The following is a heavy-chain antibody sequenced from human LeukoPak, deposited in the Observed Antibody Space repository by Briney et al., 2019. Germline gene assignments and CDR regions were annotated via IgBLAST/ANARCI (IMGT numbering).Heavy chain of an antibody. CDR1: GFTFTTFA. J-gene: IGHJ4*02. Sequence: GGSLRLSCAASGFTFTTFAMTWVRQAPGKGLEWVSAITNSGGSTYYADSVKGRFSISRDNSKNTLYLQVNSLRAENTAVYYCARDRYSSGWYGDFDCWGQGTLVTVSS. CDR2: ITNSGGST. V-gene: IGHV3-23*01. D-gene: IGHD6-19*01. CDR3: ARDRYSSGWYGDFDC.